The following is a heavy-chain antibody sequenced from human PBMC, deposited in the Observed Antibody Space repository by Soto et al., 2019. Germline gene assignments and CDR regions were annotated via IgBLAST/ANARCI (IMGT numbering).Heavy chain of an antibody. CDR1: GGSFSGYY. CDR3: ASVIRYYYYGMDV. Sequence: PSETLSLTCAVYGGSFSGYYWSWIRQPPGKGLEWIGEINHSGSTNYNPSLKRRVTISVDTSKNQFSLKLSSVTAADTAVYYCASVIRYYYYGMDVWGQGTTVTVSS. J-gene: IGHJ6*02. CDR2: INHSGST. D-gene: IGHD3-16*02. V-gene: IGHV4-34*01.